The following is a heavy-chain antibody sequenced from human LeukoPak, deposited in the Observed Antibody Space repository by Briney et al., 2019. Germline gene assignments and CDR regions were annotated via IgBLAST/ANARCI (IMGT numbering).Heavy chain of an antibody. Sequence: SETLSLTCTVSGGSISSYYWSWIRQRPGKGLEWIGYIYYSGSTNYNPSLKSRVTISVDTSKNQFSLKLSSVTAADTAVYYCARVRCSGGSCYSVDAFDIWGQGTMVTVSS. CDR1: GGSISSYY. CDR2: IYYSGST. D-gene: IGHD2-15*01. J-gene: IGHJ3*02. CDR3: ARVRCSGGSCYSVDAFDI. V-gene: IGHV4-59*01.